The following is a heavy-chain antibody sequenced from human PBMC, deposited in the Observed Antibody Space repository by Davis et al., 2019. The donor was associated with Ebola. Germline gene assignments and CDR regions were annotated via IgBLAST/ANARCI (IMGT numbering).Heavy chain of an antibody. CDR3: ARGGAAAGTAPADY. D-gene: IGHD6-13*01. CDR1: GFTFSSYD. V-gene: IGHV3-30*19. J-gene: IGHJ4*02. Sequence: GGSLRLSCAASGFTFSSYDMHWVRQAPGKGLEWVAVISYDGSNKYYADSVKGRFTISRDNSKNTLYLQMNSLRAEDTAVYYCARGGAAAGTAPADYWGQGTLVTVSS. CDR2: ISYDGSNK.